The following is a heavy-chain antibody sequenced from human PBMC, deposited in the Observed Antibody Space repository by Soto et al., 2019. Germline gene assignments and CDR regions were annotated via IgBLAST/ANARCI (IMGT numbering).Heavy chain of an antibody. V-gene: IGHV4-61*01. Sequence: SETLSLTCTVSGDSVSSGRYYWSWIRQPPGKGLEWIGYIYYSGNTNYNPSLKSRVTISVATSKNQFSLKLNSVTAADTAVYYCASFPTDNWPLDYWGQGILVTVSS. J-gene: IGHJ4*02. CDR1: GDSVSSGRYY. D-gene: IGHD1-1*01. CDR3: ASFPTDNWPLDY. CDR2: IYYSGNT.